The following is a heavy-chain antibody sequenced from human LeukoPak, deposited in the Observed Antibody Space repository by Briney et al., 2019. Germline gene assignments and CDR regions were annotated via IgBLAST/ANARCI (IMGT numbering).Heavy chain of an antibody. V-gene: IGHV4-31*03. CDR1: GGSISSGGYY. D-gene: IGHD4-17*01. CDR2: IYYSGST. CDR3: ARGWTVTPYYYYYGMDV. Sequence: ASETLSLTCTVSGGSISSGGYYWSWIRQHPGKGLEWIGYIYYSGSTYYNPSLKSRVTISVDTSKNQFSLKLSSVTAADTAVYYCARGWTVTPYYYYYGMDVWGQGTTVTVSS. J-gene: IGHJ6*02.